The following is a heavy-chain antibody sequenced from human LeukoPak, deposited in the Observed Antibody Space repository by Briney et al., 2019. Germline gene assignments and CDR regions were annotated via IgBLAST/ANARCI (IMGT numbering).Heavy chain of an antibody. D-gene: IGHD1-26*01. V-gene: IGHV3-23*01. CDR3: AKVGATLLHFDY. CDR1: GFTFSSYG. Sequence: GGSLRLSCAASGFTFSSYGMSWVRQAPGKGLEWVSAISGSGGSTYYAASVKGRFTISRDNSKNTLYLQMNSLRAEDTAVYYCAKVGATLLHFDYWGQGTLVTVSS. J-gene: IGHJ4*02. CDR2: ISGSGGST.